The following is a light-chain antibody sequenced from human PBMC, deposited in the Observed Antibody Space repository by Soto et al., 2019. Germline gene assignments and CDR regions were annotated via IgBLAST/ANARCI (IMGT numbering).Light chain of an antibody. V-gene: IGKV1-9*01. CDR2: AAS. Sequence: DIQLTQSPSFLSASVGDRVTITCRASQGISSYLAWYQQKPGKAPKLLIYAASTLQSGVPSRFSGSGSGTEFTLTISSLQPEDFATCYCQQLNSYPREVTFGGGTKVDIK. CDR1: QGISSY. CDR3: QQLNSYPREVT. J-gene: IGKJ4*01.